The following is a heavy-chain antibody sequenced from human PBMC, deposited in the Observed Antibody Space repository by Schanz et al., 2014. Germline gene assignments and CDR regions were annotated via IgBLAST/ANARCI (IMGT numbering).Heavy chain of an antibody. J-gene: IGHJ4*02. Sequence: EVHLLDSGGGLVQPGGSLRLSCAASGFTFSIYAMHWVRQAPGKGLEWVSGITGASDHIDYAESVKGRFTISRDSSKNTLFLQMNSLRTEDTAVYYCARLDPYCRSGTCSRAFDFWGQGTLVTVSS. V-gene: IGHV3-23*01. CDR3: ARLDPYCRSGTCSRAFDF. D-gene: IGHD2-15*01. CDR1: GFTFSIYA. CDR2: ITGASDHI.